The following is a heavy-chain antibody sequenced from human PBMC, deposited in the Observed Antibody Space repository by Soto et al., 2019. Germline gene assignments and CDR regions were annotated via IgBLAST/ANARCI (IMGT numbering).Heavy chain of an antibody. Sequence: GGSLSLSWAATGFTFSSYAMSWVRQAPGKGLEWVSTITGSGGSTYYADSVKGRFTISRDNSKNTLYLQMNSLRAEDTAVYYGARALGYSDVAFDDCGQGT. D-gene: IGHD5-18*01. V-gene: IGHV3-23*01. J-gene: IGHJ4*02. CDR3: ARALGYSDVAFDD. CDR2: ITGSGGST. CDR1: GFTFSSYA.